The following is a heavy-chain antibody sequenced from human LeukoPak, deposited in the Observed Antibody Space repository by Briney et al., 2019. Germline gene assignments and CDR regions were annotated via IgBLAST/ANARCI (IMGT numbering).Heavy chain of an antibody. J-gene: IGHJ4*02. CDR1: GFTFSNFA. CDR2: ISSNGGRT. CDR3: AKVPYYFDY. Sequence: GGSLRLSCATSGFTFSNFAMNWVRQAPGKGLEWVSVISSNGGRTYYANSVKGRFTVSRDNSKNTLYLQMNSLRAEDTAVYYCAKVPYYFDYWGQGTLVTVSS. V-gene: IGHV3-23*01.